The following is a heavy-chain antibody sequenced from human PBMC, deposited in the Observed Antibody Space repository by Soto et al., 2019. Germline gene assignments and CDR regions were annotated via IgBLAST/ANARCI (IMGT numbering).Heavy chain of an antibody. CDR1: GGTFSSYA. D-gene: IGHD2-15*01. Sequence: QVQLVQSGAEVKKPGSSVKVSCKASGGTFSSYAISWVRQAPGQGLEWMGGIIPIFGTANYAQKFQGRVTITADESASTAYMELSSLRSEDTAVYYCASGGYCSGGSCYSFDYWGQGTLVTVSS. V-gene: IGHV1-69*01. CDR2: IIPIFGTA. J-gene: IGHJ4*02. CDR3: ASGGYCSGGSCYSFDY.